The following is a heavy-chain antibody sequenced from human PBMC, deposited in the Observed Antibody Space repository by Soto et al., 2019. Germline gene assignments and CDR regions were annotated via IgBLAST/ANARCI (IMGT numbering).Heavy chain of an antibody. Sequence: SETLSLTCTVSGGSISSSSYYWGWIRQPPGKGLEWIGSIYYSGSTYYNPSLKSRVTISVDTSKNQFSLKLSSVTAADTAVYYCARQLYDFWSGSMWFYFDYWGQGTLVTVSS. D-gene: IGHD3-3*01. CDR1: GGSISSSSYY. CDR2: IYYSGST. V-gene: IGHV4-39*01. CDR3: ARQLYDFWSGSMWFYFDY. J-gene: IGHJ4*02.